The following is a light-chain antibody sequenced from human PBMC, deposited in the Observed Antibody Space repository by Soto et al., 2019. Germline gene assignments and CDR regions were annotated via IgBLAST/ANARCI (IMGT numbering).Light chain of an antibody. Sequence: QSVLTPPSSLSGSPGQSITISCTGTSSDVGSYNLVSWYQQHPGKAPKLMIYEGSKRPSGVSNRFSGSKSGNTASLTISGLQAEDEADYYCCSSAGSSTYVFGTATKVTVL. CDR2: EGS. J-gene: IGLJ1*01. CDR1: SSDVGSYNL. CDR3: CSSAGSSTYV. V-gene: IGLV2-23*01.